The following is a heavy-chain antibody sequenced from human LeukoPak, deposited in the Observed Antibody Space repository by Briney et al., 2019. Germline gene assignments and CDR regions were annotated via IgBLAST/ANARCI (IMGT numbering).Heavy chain of an antibody. J-gene: IGHJ4*02. CDR2: IYYSGST. V-gene: IGHV4-39*07. CDR3: AGCSGASCYYITSPLYFDY. D-gene: IGHD2-15*01. Sequence: SETLSLTCAVSGGSIRSSSYYWGWIRQPPGKGLEWFGTIYYSGSTYYNPSLKSRVTVSVDTSKNQFSLKLSSVTAADTAVYYCAGCSGASCYYITSPLYFDYWGQGTLVTVSS. CDR1: GGSIRSSSYY.